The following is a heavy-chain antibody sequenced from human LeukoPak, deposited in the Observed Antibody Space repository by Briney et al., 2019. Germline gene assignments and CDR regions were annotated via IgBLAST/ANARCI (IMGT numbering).Heavy chain of an antibody. J-gene: IGHJ6*02. D-gene: IGHD1-26*01. Sequence: QPGGFLRLSCAASGFTFSSYCMHWVRQAPGKGLVWVSRINSDGGSTSYADSVKGRFTISRDNAKNTLYLQMNSLRAEDTAVSYCARVRSGSSAGNYGMDVWGQGTTVTVFS. CDR2: INSDGGST. CDR1: GFTFSSYC. CDR3: ARVRSGSSAGNYGMDV. V-gene: IGHV3-74*01.